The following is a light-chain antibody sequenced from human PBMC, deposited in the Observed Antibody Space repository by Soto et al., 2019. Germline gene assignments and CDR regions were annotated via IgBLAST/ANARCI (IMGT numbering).Light chain of an antibody. CDR3: QQYDSSPLT. V-gene: IGKV3-20*01. CDR1: QSVSSNY. CDR2: GAS. J-gene: IGKJ4*01. Sequence: EIVWTQSPGTLSLSPGERATLSCRASQSVSSNYLAGYQQKPGQAPRLLIYGASSRATGIPDRFSGSGYGKDFTLTISRLEPEDFAVYYCQQYDSSPLTFGGGTKVEIK.